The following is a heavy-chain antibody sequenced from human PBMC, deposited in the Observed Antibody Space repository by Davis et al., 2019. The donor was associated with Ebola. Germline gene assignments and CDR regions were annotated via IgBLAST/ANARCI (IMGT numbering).Heavy chain of an antibody. CDR1: GYTFNNYW. D-gene: IGHD3-22*01. CDR3: ARRDTKMIARPYFDH. CDR2: IYPGDSDA. Sequence: GESLKISCKGSGYTFNNYWIGWVRQMPGKGLEWMGVIYPGDSDARYSPSFQGQVTFSADKSINTAYLQWSSLKASDTAMYFCARRDTKMIARPYFDHWGQGTLVTVSS. J-gene: IGHJ4*02. V-gene: IGHV5-51*01.